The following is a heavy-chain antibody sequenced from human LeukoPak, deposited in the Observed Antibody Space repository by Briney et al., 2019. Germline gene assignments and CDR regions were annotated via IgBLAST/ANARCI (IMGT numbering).Heavy chain of an antibody. CDR2: IYYSGST. CDR1: GGSISSYY. CDR3: ARLVIGGSTRIFDY. Sequence: PSETLSLTCTVSGGSISSYYWSWIRQPPGKGLEWIGYIYYSGSTNYNPSLKSRVTISVDTSKNQFSLKLSSVTAADTAVYYCARLVIGGSTRIFDYRGQGTLVTVSS. V-gene: IGHV4-59*08. J-gene: IGHJ4*02. D-gene: IGHD2-21*01.